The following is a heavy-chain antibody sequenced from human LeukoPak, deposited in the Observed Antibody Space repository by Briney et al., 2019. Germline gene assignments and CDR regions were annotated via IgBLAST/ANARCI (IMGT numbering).Heavy chain of an antibody. CDR1: GFTFSSYA. CDR2: ISGSGGST. D-gene: IGHD3-22*01. V-gene: IGHV3-23*01. CDR3: AKXGRPGLIVVALDAFDI. J-gene: IGHJ3*02. Sequence: PGGSLRLSCAASGFTFSSYAMSWVRQAPGKGLEWVSAISGSGGSTYYADSVKGRFTISRDNSKNTLYLQMNSLRAEDTAVYYCAKXGRPGLIVVALDAFDIWGQGTMVTVSS.